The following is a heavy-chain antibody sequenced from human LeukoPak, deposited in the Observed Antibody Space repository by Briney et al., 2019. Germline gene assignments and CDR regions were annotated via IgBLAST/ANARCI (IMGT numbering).Heavy chain of an antibody. J-gene: IGHJ3*02. CDR1: GGSISSSNW. Sequence: RASETLSLTCAVSGGSISSSNWWSWVRQPAGQGLEWIGRISSSGSTNYNPSLKSRVTISVDTSKNQFSLKLSSVTAADTAVYFCARGPYSYDSSGAFDIWGQGTMVTVSS. D-gene: IGHD3-22*01. V-gene: IGHV4-4*02. CDR2: ISSSGST. CDR3: ARGPYSYDSSGAFDI.